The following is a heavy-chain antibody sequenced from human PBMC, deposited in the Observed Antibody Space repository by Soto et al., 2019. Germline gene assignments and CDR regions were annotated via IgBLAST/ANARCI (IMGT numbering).Heavy chain of an antibody. J-gene: IGHJ4*02. CDR2: IYYSGST. CDR3: ARIPPGYDSSGYYFTFRH. Sequence: QLQLQESGPGLVKPSETLSLTCTVSGGSISSSIYYWGWIRQPPGKVLEWIGSIYYSGSTYYNPSLKSRVTISVDTSKNQFSLKLSSVTAADTAVYYCARIPPGYDSSGYYFTFRHWGQGTLVTVSS. D-gene: IGHD3-22*01. V-gene: IGHV4-39*01. CDR1: GGSISSSIYY.